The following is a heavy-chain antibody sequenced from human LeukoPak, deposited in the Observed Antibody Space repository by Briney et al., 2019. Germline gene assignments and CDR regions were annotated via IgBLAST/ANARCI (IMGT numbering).Heavy chain of an antibody. J-gene: IGHJ5*02. CDR3: ARAKAVAGNAGDNWFDP. CDR1: GFTFGSYW. CDR2: INGDGSST. V-gene: IGHV3-74*01. D-gene: IGHD6-19*01. Sequence: GGSLRLSCAASGFTFGSYWMHWVRRAPGKGLVWVSRINGDGSSTSYADSVKGRFTIYRDNDKNTLYLQMNSLRAEDTAVYFCARAKAVAGNAGDNWFDPWGQGALVTVSS.